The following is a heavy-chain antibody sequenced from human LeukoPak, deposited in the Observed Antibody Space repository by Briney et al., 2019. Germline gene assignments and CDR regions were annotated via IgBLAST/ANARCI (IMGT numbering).Heavy chain of an antibody. CDR3: AREVIRGSYSSSWLDY. CDR1: GGSISSSNW. CDR2: IYHSGST. J-gene: IGHJ4*02. Sequence: PSGTLSLTCAVSGGSISSSNWWSWVRQPPGKGLEWIGEIYHSGSTNYNPSLKSRATISVDKSKNQFSLKLSSVTAADTAVYYCAREVIRGSYSSSWLDYWGQGTLVTVSS. D-gene: IGHD6-13*01. V-gene: IGHV4-4*02.